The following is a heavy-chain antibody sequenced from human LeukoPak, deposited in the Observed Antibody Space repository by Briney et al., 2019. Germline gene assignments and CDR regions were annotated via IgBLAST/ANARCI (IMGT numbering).Heavy chain of an antibody. CDR2: ISGSGGST. V-gene: IGHV3-23*01. CDR1: GFTFSSYA. D-gene: IGHD3-16*01. CDR3: ARRYDYVWGSYHTFDY. Sequence: GASLILSCAASGFTFSSYAMSWVRQAPGKGLEWVSAISGSGGSTYYADSVKGRFTISRDNSKNTLYLQMNSLRAEDTAVYYCARRYDYVWGSYHTFDYWGQGTLVTVSS. J-gene: IGHJ4*02.